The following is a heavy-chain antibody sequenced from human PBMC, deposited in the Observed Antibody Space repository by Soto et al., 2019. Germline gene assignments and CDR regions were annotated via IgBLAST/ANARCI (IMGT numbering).Heavy chain of an antibody. V-gene: IGHV1-58*01. CDR3: AADTQVGATLVDY. Sequence: SVKVSCKASGFTFTSSAVQWVRHARGQRLEWIGWIVVGSGNTNYAQKFQERVTITRDMSTSTAYMELSSLRSEDTAVYYCAADTQVGATLVDYWGQGTLVTVSS. CDR1: GFTFTSSA. J-gene: IGHJ4*02. D-gene: IGHD1-26*01. CDR2: IVVGSGNT.